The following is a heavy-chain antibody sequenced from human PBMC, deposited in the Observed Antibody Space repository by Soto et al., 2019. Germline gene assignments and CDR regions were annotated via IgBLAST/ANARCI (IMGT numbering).Heavy chain of an antibody. J-gene: IGHJ4*02. CDR3: PRTHCSSISCYVGSWDY. Sequence: QVQLVQSGAEVKKPGASVKVSCKASGYTFTGYDMHWVRQAPGQGLEWMGWISPNSGDTNYAQKFQGWVTMTRDTSISTAYMELSRLRSDDTAVYYCPRTHCSSISCYVGSWDYWGQGTLVTVSS. D-gene: IGHD2-2*01. CDR1: GYTFTGYD. V-gene: IGHV1-2*04. CDR2: ISPNSGDT.